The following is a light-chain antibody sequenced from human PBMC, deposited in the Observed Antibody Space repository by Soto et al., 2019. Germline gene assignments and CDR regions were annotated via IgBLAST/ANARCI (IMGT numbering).Light chain of an antibody. CDR1: TIGSKL. J-gene: IGLJ2*01. V-gene: IGLV3-21*02. CDR2: EDR. CDR3: QVWDASSDQLL. Sequence: SYTLTQPPSVSVAPGQPATITCGGNTIGSKLVHWYQQRPGQAPVLVVFEDRHRPSGIPERFSGSNSGNTATLTISRVEVGDEADYYCQVWDASSDQLLFGGGTKLTVL.